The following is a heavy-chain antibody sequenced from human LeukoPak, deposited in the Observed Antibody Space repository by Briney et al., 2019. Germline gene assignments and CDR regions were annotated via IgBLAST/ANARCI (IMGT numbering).Heavy chain of an antibody. V-gene: IGHV4-30-4*01. D-gene: IGHD3-10*01. CDR1: GGSISSGDYY. J-gene: IGHJ4*02. Sequence: PSETLSLTCTVSGGSISSGDYYWSWIRQPPGKGLEWIVYIYYSGTTYYNPSLKSRVTISVDPPKNQFSLKLTSVTAADTAVYYCAKCPYGSGSYYWGQGSLVTVSS. CDR2: IYYSGTT. CDR3: AKCPYGSGSYY.